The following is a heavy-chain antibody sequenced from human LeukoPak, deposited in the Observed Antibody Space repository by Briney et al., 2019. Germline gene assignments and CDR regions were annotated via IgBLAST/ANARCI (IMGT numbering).Heavy chain of an antibody. D-gene: IGHD2-15*01. V-gene: IGHV4-34*01. CDR2: INHSGST. J-gene: IGHJ6*03. CDR1: GGSFSGYY. Sequence: PSETLSLTCAVYGGSFSGYYWSWIRQPPGKGLEWIGEINHSGSTNYNPSLKSRVTISVDTSKNQFSLKLSSVTAADTAVYYCARGRYCSGGSCYPAYYMDVWGKGTTVTVSS. CDR3: ARGRYCSGGSCYPAYYMDV.